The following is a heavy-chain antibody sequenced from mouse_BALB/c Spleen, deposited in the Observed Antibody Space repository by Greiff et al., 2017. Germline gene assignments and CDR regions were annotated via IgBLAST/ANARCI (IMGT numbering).Heavy chain of an antibody. CDR2: ISSGSSTI. D-gene: IGHD1-1*01. CDR3: ASWRLTDYYAMDY. J-gene: IGHJ4*01. Sequence: EVQRVESGGGLVQPGGSRKLSCAASGFTFSSFGMHWVRQAPEKGLEWVAYISSGSSTIYYADTVKGRFTISRDNPKNTLFLQMTSLRSEDTAMYYCASWRLTDYYAMDYWGQGTSVTVSS. V-gene: IGHV5-17*02. CDR1: GFTFSSFG.